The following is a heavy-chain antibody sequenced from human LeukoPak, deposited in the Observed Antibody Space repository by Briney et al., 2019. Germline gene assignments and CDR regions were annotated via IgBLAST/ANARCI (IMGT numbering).Heavy chain of an antibody. CDR3: AGQSVASDAFDI. Sequence: SETLSLTCTVSGGSISSGDYYWSWIRQPPGKGLEWIGYIYYSGSTYYNSSLKSRVTISVDTSKNQFSLKLSSVTAADTAVYYCAGQSVASDAFDIWGQGTMVTVSS. CDR2: IYYSGST. J-gene: IGHJ3*02. D-gene: IGHD4-23*01. CDR1: GGSISSGDYY. V-gene: IGHV4-30-4*01.